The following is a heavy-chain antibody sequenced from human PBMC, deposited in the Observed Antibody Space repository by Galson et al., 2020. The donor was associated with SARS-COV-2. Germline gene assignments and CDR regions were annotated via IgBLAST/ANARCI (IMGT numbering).Heavy chain of an antibody. J-gene: IGHJ4*02. V-gene: IGHV3-30-3*01. CDR3: ARDGGLSVVVVVAATDHYFDY. CDR1: GFTFSSYA. Sequence: VGSLRLSCAASGFTFSSYAMHWVRQAPRKGLEWVAVISYDGSNKYYADSVKSRFTISSDNSKNTLYLQMTSLRAEDTAVYYCARDGGLSVVVVVAATDHYFDYWGQGTLVTVSS. CDR2: ISYDGSNK. D-gene: IGHD2-15*01.